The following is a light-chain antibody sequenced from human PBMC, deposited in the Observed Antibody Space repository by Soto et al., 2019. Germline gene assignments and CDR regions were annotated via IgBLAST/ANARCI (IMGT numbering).Light chain of an antibody. Sequence: EVVLTQSPVPQSLSPGDRATLSCRASQSFRGLLAWYQQKPGQAPRLLIYDAYNRATGIPPRFSGSGSGTDFTLTISSLEPEDSAGYYSQQPPMWPNTLGQGRRLEIK. CDR3: QQPPMWPNT. J-gene: IGKJ5*01. CDR1: QSFRGL. V-gene: IGKV3-11*01. CDR2: DAY.